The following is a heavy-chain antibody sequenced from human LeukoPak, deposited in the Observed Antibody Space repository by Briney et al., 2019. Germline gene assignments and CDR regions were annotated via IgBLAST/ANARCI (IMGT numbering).Heavy chain of an antibody. D-gene: IGHD3-10*01. V-gene: IGHV3-30-3*01. CDR3: AGDGGYGSGSYYPYYFDY. CDR1: GFTFSSYA. J-gene: IGHJ4*02. Sequence: GGSLRLSCAAPGFTFSSYAMHWVRQAPGKGLEWVAVISYDGSNKYYADSVKGRFTISRDNSKNTLYLQMNSLRAEDTAVYYCAGDGGYGSGSYYPYYFDYWGQGTLVTVSS. CDR2: ISYDGSNK.